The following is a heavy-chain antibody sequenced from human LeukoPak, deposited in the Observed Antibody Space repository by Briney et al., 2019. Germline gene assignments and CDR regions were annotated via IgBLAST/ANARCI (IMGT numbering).Heavy chain of an antibody. Sequence: GGSLRLSCAASGFIFSSYGMNWVRQAPGKGLEWVAIIWFDGSNKYYADSVKGRFTISRDNSKNTLYPQMNSLRAEDTAVYYCARGGEFEAFDIWGQGTMVTVSS. V-gene: IGHV3-33*01. D-gene: IGHD3-16*01. CDR2: IWFDGSNK. J-gene: IGHJ3*02. CDR3: ARGGEFEAFDI. CDR1: GFIFSSYG.